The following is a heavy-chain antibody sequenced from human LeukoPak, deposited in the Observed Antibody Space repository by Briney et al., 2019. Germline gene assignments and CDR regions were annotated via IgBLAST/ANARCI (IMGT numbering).Heavy chain of an antibody. CDR3: ARRGDSGYDSGYYYYGMDV. Sequence: SETLSLTCTVSGGSISSSSYYWGWIRQPPGKGLEWIGSIYYSGSTYYNPSLKSRVTISVDTSKNQFSLKLSSVTAADTAVYYCARRGDSGYDSGYYYYGMDVWGQGTTVTVSS. J-gene: IGHJ6*02. CDR1: GGSISSSSYY. CDR2: IYYSGST. V-gene: IGHV4-39*01. D-gene: IGHD5-12*01.